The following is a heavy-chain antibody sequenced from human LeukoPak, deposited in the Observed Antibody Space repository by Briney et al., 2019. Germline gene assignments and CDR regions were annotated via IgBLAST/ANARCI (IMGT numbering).Heavy chain of an antibody. CDR2: IYYSGST. CDR3: ARTAVAAAALFDY. CDR1: GGSISSYY. V-gene: IGHV4-59*01. D-gene: IGHD6-13*01. Sequence: KPSETLSLTCTVSGGSISSYYWSWIRQPPGKGLEWIGYIYYSGSTNYNPSLKSRVTISVDTSKNQFSLKLSSVTAADTAVYYCARTAVAAAALFDYWGQGTLVTVSS. J-gene: IGHJ4*02.